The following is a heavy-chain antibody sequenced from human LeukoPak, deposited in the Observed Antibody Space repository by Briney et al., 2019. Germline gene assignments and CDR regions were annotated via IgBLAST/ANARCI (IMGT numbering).Heavy chain of an antibody. D-gene: IGHD1-26*01. Sequence: KPSETLSLTCTVSGASISGSSGYYWGWIRQPPGKGLEWISSINYSGTTHYNPFLKSRVSISVDTSKNQFSLNLNSVTAADTAVYYCARQSVGTASIYYFAYWGQGILVTVSS. J-gene: IGHJ4*02. CDR2: INYSGTT. CDR1: GASISGSSGYY. CDR3: ARQSVGTASIYYFAY. V-gene: IGHV4-39*01.